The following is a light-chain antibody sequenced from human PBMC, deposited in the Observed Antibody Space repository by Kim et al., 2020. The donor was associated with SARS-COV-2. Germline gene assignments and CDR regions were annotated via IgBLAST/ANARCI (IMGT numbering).Light chain of an antibody. V-gene: IGKV3-11*01. CDR1: QSVGSY. CDR3: QQRSNWPLT. J-gene: IGKJ4*01. CDR2: SAS. Sequence: LSPGKRTTLSCRATQSVGSYLAWYQQKPGQAPRVLIYSASNRATGIPARFSGSGSGTDFTLTISSLESEDFGVYYCQQRSNWPLTFGGGTKVDIK.